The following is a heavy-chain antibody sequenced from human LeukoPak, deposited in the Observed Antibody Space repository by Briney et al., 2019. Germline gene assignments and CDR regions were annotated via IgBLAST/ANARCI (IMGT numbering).Heavy chain of an antibody. J-gene: IGHJ4*02. V-gene: IGHV1-69*06. CDR2: IIPIFGTA. CDR3: ATVGATYFDY. D-gene: IGHD1-26*01. CDR1: GGTFSSYA. Sequence: VASVKVSCKASGGTFSSYAISWVRQAPGQGLEWMGGIIPIFGTANYAQKFQGRVTITADKSTSTAYMELSSLRSEDTAVYYCATVGATYFDYWGQGTLVTVSS.